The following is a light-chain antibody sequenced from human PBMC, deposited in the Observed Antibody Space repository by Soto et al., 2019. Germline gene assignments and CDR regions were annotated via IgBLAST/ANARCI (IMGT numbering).Light chain of an antibody. J-gene: IGKJ1*01. CDR3: QHYHVLCT. Sequence: DIQMTQSPSILSASVGDRVTITCRASQSVSSWLAWYQQRPVQAPKLLIYDAFTLTSGVPSRFSGSGSGTEFTLTISRLQPEDFATYYCQHYHVLCTFGQGTKVEIK. V-gene: IGKV1-5*01. CDR2: DAF. CDR1: QSVSSW.